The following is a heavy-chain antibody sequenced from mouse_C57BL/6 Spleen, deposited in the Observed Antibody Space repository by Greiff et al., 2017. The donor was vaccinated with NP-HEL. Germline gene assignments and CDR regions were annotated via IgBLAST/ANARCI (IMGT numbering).Heavy chain of an antibody. CDR1: GFTFSSYG. CDR2: ISSGGSYT. D-gene: IGHD3-2*02. V-gene: IGHV5-6*02. J-gene: IGHJ3*01. Sequence: EVMLVESGGDLVKPGGSLKLSCAASGFTFSSYGMSWVRQTPDKRLEWVATISSGGSYTYYPDSVKGRFTISRDNAKNTLYPQMSSLKSEDTAMYYCARRGDSSGYFAYWGQGTLVTVSA. CDR3: ARRGDSSGYFAY.